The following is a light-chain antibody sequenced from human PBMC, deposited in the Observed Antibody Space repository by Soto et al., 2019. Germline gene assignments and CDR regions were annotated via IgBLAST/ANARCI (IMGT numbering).Light chain of an antibody. Sequence: EIVMTQSPATLSVSPLERATLSCRASKSVSRKLAWYQQKPGQAPRLLLYGASSRAPGIPDRFSGSGSGTDFTLTITRLEPEDFAVYYCQQYGSLPWTFGQGTKVDIK. CDR2: GAS. V-gene: IGKV3-20*01. CDR3: QQYGSLPWT. CDR1: KSVSRK. J-gene: IGKJ1*01.